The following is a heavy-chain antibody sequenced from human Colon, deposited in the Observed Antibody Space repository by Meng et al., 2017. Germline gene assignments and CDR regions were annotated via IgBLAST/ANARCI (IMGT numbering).Heavy chain of an antibody. V-gene: IGHV1-3*04. CDR1: GYSFTSYG. J-gene: IGHJ4*02. CDR2: IYTADGNR. Sequence: VHLVQSGAELKKPGASVKVSCQASGYSFTSYGMHWLRQAPGQRREWMGWIYTADGNRRYSQRFQDRLTITSDTFARTAYMELSSLRSEDTAVYFCARDERGGPYYFDYWGQGTLVTVSS. CDR3: ARDERGGPYYFDY.